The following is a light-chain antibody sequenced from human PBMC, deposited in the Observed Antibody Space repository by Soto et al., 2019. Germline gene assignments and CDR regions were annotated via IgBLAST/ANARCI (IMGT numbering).Light chain of an antibody. J-gene: IGLJ2*01. CDR3: QAWDSSTGVV. CDR1: KLGDKY. CDR2: QDS. V-gene: IGLV3-1*01. Sequence: SYELTQPPSVSVSPGQTASITCSGDKLGDKYACWYQQKPGQCPVLVIYQDSKRPSGIPERFSGSNSGNTATLTISGTQAMEEADYYCQAWDSSTGVVFGGGTKLTVL.